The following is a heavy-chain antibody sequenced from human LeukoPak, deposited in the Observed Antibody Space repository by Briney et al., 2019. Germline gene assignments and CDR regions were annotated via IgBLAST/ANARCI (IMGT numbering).Heavy chain of an antibody. CDR2: ISRSGSSA. Sequence: GGSLRLSCAASGFTFRSFGVSWVRQAPGKGLEWVSGISRSGSSAYYADFVKGRFTISRDNSRNTMLLQMNSLRADDTALYYCAKGHPSYNWHFIDYWGQGTLVTVSS. V-gene: IGHV3-23*01. J-gene: IGHJ4*02. CDR1: GFTFRSFG. CDR3: AKGHPSYNWHFIDY. D-gene: IGHD1-1*01.